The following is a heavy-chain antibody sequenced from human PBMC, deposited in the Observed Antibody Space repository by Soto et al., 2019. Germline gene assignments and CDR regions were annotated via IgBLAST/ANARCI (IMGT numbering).Heavy chain of an antibody. D-gene: IGHD2-15*01. Sequence: QVQLQESGPGLVKPSQTLSLTCTVSGGSISSGGYYWSWIRQHPGKGLEWIGYIYYSGSTYYNPSLKSRVTISVDTSKNQFSLKLSSVTAADTAVYYCASVSIVVVVAATPAVAFDIWGQGTMVTVSS. J-gene: IGHJ3*02. CDR2: IYYSGST. V-gene: IGHV4-31*03. CDR1: GGSISSGGYY. CDR3: ASVSIVVVVAATPAVAFDI.